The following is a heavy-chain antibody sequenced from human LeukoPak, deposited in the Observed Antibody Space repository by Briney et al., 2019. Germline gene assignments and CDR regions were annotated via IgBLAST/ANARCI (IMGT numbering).Heavy chain of an antibody. CDR1: GGSISSSSYY. CDR2: IYYSGST. V-gene: IGHV4-39*07. J-gene: IGHJ5*02. Sequence: PSETLSLTCTVSGGSISSSSYYWGWIRQPPGKGLEWIGSIYYSGSTYYNPSLKSRVTISVDTSKNQFSLKLSSVTAADTAVYYCARESQAAADHNWFDPWGQRTLVTVSS. CDR3: ARESQAAADHNWFDP. D-gene: IGHD6-13*01.